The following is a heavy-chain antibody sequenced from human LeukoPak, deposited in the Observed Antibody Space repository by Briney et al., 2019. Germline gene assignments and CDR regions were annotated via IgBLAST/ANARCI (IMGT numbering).Heavy chain of an antibody. J-gene: IGHJ4*02. CDR2: ISGSGAST. D-gene: IGHD3-10*01. V-gene: IGHV3-23*01. CDR3: AKAPMVRGAVFDY. Sequence: GGSLRLSCAASGFTFSSYAMSWVRQAPGKGLEWVSAISGSGASTYYADSVKGRFTISRDNSKNALYLQMNSLRAEDTAVYYCAKAPMVRGAVFDYWGQGTLVTVSS. CDR1: GFTFSSYA.